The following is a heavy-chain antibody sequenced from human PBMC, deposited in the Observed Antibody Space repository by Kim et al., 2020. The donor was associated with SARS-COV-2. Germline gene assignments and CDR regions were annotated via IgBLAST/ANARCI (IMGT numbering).Heavy chain of an antibody. CDR3: ARGGRGGPWEYYFDY. Sequence: SETLSLTCTVSGGSISSYYWSWIRQPPGKGLEWIGYIYYSGSTNYNPSLKSRVTISVDTSKNQFSLKLSSVTAADTAVYYCARGGRGGPWEYYFDYWGQGTLVTVSS. V-gene: IGHV4-59*13. J-gene: IGHJ4*02. CDR1: GGSISSYY. D-gene: IGHD1-26*01. CDR2: IYYSGST.